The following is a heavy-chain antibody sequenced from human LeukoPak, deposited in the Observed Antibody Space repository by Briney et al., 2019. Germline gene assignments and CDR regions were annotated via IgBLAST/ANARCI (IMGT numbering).Heavy chain of an antibody. Sequence: SETLSLTCTVSGGSISSYYWSWIRQPPGKGLEWIGYIYYSGSTNYNPSLKSRVTISVDTSKNQFSLKLSSVTAADTAVYYCARLRMVRGVIRPTRQYYLDYWSQGTLVTVSS. CDR3: ARLRMVRGVIRPTRQYYLDY. V-gene: IGHV4-59*08. J-gene: IGHJ4*02. CDR2: IYYSGST. CDR1: GGSISSYY. D-gene: IGHD3-10*01.